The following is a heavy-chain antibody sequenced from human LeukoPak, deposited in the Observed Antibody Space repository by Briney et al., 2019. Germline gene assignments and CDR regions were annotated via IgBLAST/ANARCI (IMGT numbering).Heavy chain of an antibody. J-gene: IGHJ4*02. V-gene: IGHV3-72*01. D-gene: IGHD1-26*01. CDR1: GFTFSDHY. CDR3: ARVGIVGATGYFDN. CDR2: IRNKANSYTT. Sequence: GGSLRLSCAASGFTFSDHYMDWVRQAPGKGLEWVGRIRNKANSYTTEYAASVKGGFIISRDDSKNSLYLRMNSLKTEDTGVYYCARVGIVGATGYFDNWGQGTLVTVSS.